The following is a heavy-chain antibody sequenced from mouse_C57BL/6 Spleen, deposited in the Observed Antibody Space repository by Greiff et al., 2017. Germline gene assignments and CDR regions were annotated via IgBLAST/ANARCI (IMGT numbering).Heavy chain of an antibody. CDR2: ISSGSSTI. Sequence: EVKLQESGGGLVKPGGSLKLSCAASGFTFSDYGMHWVRQAPEKGLEWVAYISSGSSTIYYADTVKGRFTISRDNAKNTLFLQMTSLRSEDTAMYYCAKIYDGYFYAMDYWGQGTSVTVSS. CDR1: GFTFSDYG. V-gene: IGHV5-17*01. D-gene: IGHD2-3*01. J-gene: IGHJ4*01. CDR3: AKIYDGYFYAMDY.